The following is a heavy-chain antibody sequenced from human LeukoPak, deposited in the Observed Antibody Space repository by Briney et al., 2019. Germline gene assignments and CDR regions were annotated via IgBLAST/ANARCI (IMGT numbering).Heavy chain of an antibody. J-gene: IGHJ4*02. V-gene: IGHV4-59*01. CDR1: GGSISSYY. CDR3: AREVGYCSSPSCSYFDY. CDR2: IYYSGST. Sequence: PSETLSLTCTVSGGSISSYYWSWIRQPPGKGLEWIGYIYYSGSTNYNPSLKSRVTLSVDTSKNQFSLKLSSVTAADTAVYYCAREVGYCSSPSCSYFDYWGQGTLVTVSS. D-gene: IGHD2-2*01.